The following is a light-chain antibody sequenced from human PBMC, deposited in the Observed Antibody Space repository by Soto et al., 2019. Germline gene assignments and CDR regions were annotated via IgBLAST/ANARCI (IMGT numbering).Light chain of an antibody. CDR1: QSVTSH. CDR3: QQHLGRHT. V-gene: IGKV3-11*01. J-gene: IGKJ1*01. Sequence: EIVLTQSPPTLSLSPWERATLSCRASQSVTSHLAWYQQKPGQAPRLLIYDASNRAPGIPARFSGSGSGTDFTLTISSLEPEDFAVYYCQQHLGRHTFGQGTKVDI. CDR2: DAS.